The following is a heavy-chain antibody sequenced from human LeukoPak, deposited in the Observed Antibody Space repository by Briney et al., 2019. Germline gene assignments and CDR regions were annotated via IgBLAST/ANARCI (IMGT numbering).Heavy chain of an antibody. Sequence: ASVKVSCKAPGYTFTGYYMHWVRQAPGQGVERMGWINPHSGGTNYAHKFQGRVTITRDTSISTSYMELSTLRSDDTAVYYCARAYSSSWSNWFDPWGQGTLVTVSS. V-gene: IGHV1-2*07. CDR1: GYTFTGYY. D-gene: IGHD6-13*01. CDR2: INPHSGGT. J-gene: IGHJ5*02. CDR3: ARAYSSSWSNWFDP.